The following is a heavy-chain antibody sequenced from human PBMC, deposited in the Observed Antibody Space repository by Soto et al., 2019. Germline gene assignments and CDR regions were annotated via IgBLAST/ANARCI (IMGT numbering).Heavy chain of an antibody. V-gene: IGHV1-58*01. Sequence: QMQLVQSGPEVKKPGTSVKVSCKASGFTFSSSAVHWVRQARGHRLEWIGWIVVGNSNTNYARGLQERVTITRDMSTSTAYMELSGLRSEDTAVYYCAADVCGYIYGLGKYWGQGTLVTVSS. CDR1: GFTFSSSA. J-gene: IGHJ4*02. D-gene: IGHD5-18*01. CDR2: IVVGNSNT. CDR3: AADVCGYIYGLGKY.